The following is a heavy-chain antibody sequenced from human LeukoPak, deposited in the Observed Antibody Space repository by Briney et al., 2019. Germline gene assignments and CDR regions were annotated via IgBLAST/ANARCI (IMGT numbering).Heavy chain of an antibody. CDR3: TSRYSDL. V-gene: IGHV4-61*05. CDR1: GDSISSNNYY. Sequence: SETLSLTCTVSGDSISSNNYYWSWIRQPPGKGLEWIGFIYYSGSTNCNPSLESRVTISLDSSKNQFSLQLRSVTAADTAVYYCTSRYSDLWGRGTLVTVSS. J-gene: IGHJ2*01. CDR2: IYYSGST.